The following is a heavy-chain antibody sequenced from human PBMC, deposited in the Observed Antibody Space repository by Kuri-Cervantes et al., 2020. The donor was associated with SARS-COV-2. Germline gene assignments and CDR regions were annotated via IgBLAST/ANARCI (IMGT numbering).Heavy chain of an antibody. CDR2: IYYSGST. J-gene: IGHJ6*03. Sequence: SETLSLTCTVSGGSISSSSYYWGWIRQPPGKGLEWIGSIYYSGSTYYNPSLKSRVTISVDTSKNQFSLKPSSVTAADTAVYYCAREFPQGRIFGVVPTRYYYYYMDVWGKGTTVTVSS. CDR3: AREFPQGRIFGVVPTRYYYYYMDV. V-gene: IGHV4-39*07. D-gene: IGHD3-3*01. CDR1: GGSISSSSYY.